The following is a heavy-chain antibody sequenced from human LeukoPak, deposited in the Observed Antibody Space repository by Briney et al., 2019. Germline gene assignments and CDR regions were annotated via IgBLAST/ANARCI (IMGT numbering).Heavy chain of an antibody. J-gene: IGHJ4*02. CDR1: GGSIGSYY. V-gene: IGHV4-59*08. Sequence: SETLSLTCTVSGGSIGSYYWSWIRQPPGKGLEWIGYIYYSGSTNYNPSLKSRVTISVDTSKNQFSLKLRSVTAADTAVYYCARNPRNGYVWGSYRSNDYWGQGTLVTVSS. CDR2: IYYSGST. D-gene: IGHD3-16*02. CDR3: ARNPRNGYVWGSYRSNDY.